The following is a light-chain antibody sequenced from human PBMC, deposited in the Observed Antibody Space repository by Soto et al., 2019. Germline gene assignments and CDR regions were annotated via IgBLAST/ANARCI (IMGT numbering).Light chain of an antibody. CDR1: QSVSSSY. CDR2: GAS. CDR3: QQYGSSPPT. Sequence: ESVLTQSPGTLSLSPGERATLSCRASQSVSSSYLAWYQQKPGQAPRLLIYGASSRATGIPDRFSGSGSGTDLTLTMSRLEPEDFAVYYFQQYGSSPPTFGQGTKGEIK. J-gene: IGKJ1*01. V-gene: IGKV3-20*01.